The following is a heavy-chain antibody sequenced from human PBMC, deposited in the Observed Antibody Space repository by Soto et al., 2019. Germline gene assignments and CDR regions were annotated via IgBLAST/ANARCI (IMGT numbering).Heavy chain of an antibody. V-gene: IGHV4-59*11. CDR2: IYYSGST. D-gene: IGHD3-9*01. J-gene: IGHJ4*02. Sequence: PSETLSPPSPAPAGSISPHYWGWVRKPPGKGLEWIGYIYYSGSTNYNPSLKSRVTISVDTSKNQFSLKLSSVTAADTAVYYGARVSILTGYYTPDDWGQGTLVTV. CDR1: AGSISPHY. CDR3: ARVSILTGYYTPDD.